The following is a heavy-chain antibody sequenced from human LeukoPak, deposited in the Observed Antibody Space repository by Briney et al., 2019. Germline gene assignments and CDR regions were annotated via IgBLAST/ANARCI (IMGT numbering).Heavy chain of an antibody. D-gene: IGHD3-22*01. Sequence: PVGTLRLSCAASGFTPTSDSMSCVRQAPGKGLEWVANIKQDGSATYSAASSKGRSTISRDNAKNTLYLRMNRLRPQDTAVYYCARDLLTLTYYDSSYYFDWWGEGTLVTVSS. CDR1: GFTPTSDS. CDR3: ARDLLTLTYYDSSYYFDW. V-gene: IGHV3-7*01. CDR2: IKQDGSAT. J-gene: IGHJ4*02.